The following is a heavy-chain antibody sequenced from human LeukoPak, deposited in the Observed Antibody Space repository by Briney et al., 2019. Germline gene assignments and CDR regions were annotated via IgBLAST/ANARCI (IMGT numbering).Heavy chain of an antibody. V-gene: IGHV3-74*01. CDR3: ATYVEMATIQDY. Sequence: GGSLRLSCAASGFTFGSYWMHWVRQAPGKGLVWVSRINTDGSSTSYADSVKGRFTISRDNAKNTLYLQMNSLRAEDTAVYYCATYVEMATIQDYWGQGTLVTVSS. CDR1: GFTFGSYW. D-gene: IGHD5-24*01. J-gene: IGHJ4*02. CDR2: INTDGSST.